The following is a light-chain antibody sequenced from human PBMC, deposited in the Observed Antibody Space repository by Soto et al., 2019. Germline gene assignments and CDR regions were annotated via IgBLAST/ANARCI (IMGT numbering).Light chain of an antibody. V-gene: IGKV3-15*01. CDR3: QQYNNLPLT. CDR1: QSVSSN. Sequence: EMVMTQSPATLSLSPGERATLSCRASQSVSSNLAWYQQKPGQAPRLVTYGASTRAAGFPARFSGSGSGTEFTLTISSLQSEDFAVYYCQQYNNLPLTFCGGTTV. J-gene: IGKJ4*01. CDR2: GAS.